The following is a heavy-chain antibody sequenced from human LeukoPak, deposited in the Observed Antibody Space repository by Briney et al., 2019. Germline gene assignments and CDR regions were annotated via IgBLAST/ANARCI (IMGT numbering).Heavy chain of an antibody. CDR2: IYYSGST. J-gene: IGHJ4*02. CDR3: ARQVVAVAGTGYFDY. V-gene: IGHV4-39*01. Sequence: PSETLSLTCTVSGGSIRSSSYYWGWIRQPPGKGLEWIGSIYYSGSTYYNASLKRRGTISVDTSRNQFSLKLNSVTAADTAVYFCARQVVAVAGTGYFDYWGQGTLVTVSS. CDR1: GGSIRSSSYY. D-gene: IGHD6-19*01.